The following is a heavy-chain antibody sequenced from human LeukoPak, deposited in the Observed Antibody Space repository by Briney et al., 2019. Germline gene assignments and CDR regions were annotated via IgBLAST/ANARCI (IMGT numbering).Heavy chain of an antibody. CDR3: ARKIEEQQLVNFDY. J-gene: IGHJ4*02. V-gene: IGHV4-34*01. Sequence: SETLSLTCAVYGGSFSGYFSTWIRQAPGKGLEWIGEINHSGTTNYNPSLKSRVTISVDKSKNQLSLELSSVTAADTAVYYCARKIEEQQLVNFDYWGQGTLVTVSS. CDR2: INHSGTT. D-gene: IGHD6-13*01. CDR1: GGSFSGYF.